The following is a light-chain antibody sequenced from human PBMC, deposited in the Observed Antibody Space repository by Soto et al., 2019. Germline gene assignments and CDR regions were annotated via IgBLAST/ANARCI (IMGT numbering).Light chain of an antibody. CDR2: EGS. CDR1: NSDVGSYNL. J-gene: IGLJ1*01. V-gene: IGLV2-23*01. Sequence: QSALTQPASVSGSPGQSITISCTGTNSDVGSYNLVSWYQQHPGKAPKLMIYEGSKRPSGVSNRFSGSKSGNTASLTISGLQAEDEADYYCSSFAGRITYVFGTGTKLTVL. CDR3: SSFAGRITYV.